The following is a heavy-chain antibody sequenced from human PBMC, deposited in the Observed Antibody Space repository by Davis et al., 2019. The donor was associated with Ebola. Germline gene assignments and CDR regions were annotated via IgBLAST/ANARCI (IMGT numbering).Heavy chain of an antibody. Sequence: PGGSLRLSCAASGFTFGDYWMTWVRQAPGKGLEWVGKIKYDGSDKYYVDSVKGRFTISRDNAKNSLYLQMNSLTVEETAIYYCAKDSGWQMSPWGQGTLVIVSS. D-gene: IGHD6-19*01. V-gene: IGHV3-7*01. CDR2: IKYDGSDK. CDR1: GFTFGDYW. J-gene: IGHJ5*02. CDR3: AKDSGWQMSP.